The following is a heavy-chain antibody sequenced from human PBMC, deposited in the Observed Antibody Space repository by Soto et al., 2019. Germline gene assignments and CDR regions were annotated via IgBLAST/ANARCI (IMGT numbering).Heavy chain of an antibody. J-gene: IGHJ4*02. CDR2: ISAYNGNT. CDR1: GYAFTSYG. D-gene: IGHD2-2*01. V-gene: IGHV1-18*01. Sequence: ASVKVSCKASGYAFTSYGISWVRQAPGQGLEWMGWISAYNGNTNYSQKLQGRVTITTDTSASTAYMELSSLRSEDTAVYYCARALGYCSSTSCYENYWGQGTLVTVSS. CDR3: ARALGYCSSTSCYENY.